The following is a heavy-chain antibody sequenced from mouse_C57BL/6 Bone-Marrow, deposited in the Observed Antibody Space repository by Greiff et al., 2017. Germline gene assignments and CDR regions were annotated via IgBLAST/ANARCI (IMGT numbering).Heavy chain of an antibody. Sequence: QVQLQQSGAELVRPGTSVKVSCKASGYAFTNYLIEWVKQRPGQGLEWIGVINPGSGGTNYNEKFKGKATLTADKSSSTAYMQLSSLTSEDSAVYFCARRLLWYLDYWGQGTTLTVSS. CDR1: GYAFTNYL. V-gene: IGHV1-54*01. CDR2: INPGSGGT. CDR3: ARRLLWYLDY. J-gene: IGHJ2*01. D-gene: IGHD2-1*01.